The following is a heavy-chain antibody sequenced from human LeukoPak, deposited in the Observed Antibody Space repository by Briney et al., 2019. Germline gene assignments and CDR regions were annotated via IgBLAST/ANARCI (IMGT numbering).Heavy chain of an antibody. V-gene: IGHV3-21*01. CDR3: ARVRIQLFDAFDI. CDR2: ISSSSSYI. D-gene: IGHD5-18*01. CDR1: GFTFSSYS. J-gene: IGHJ3*02. Sequence: RGSLRLYCAASGFTFSSYSMNWVRQAPGKGLEWVSSISSSSSYIYYADSVKGRFTISRDNAKNSLYLQMNSLRAEDTAVYYCARVRIQLFDAFDIWGQGTMVTVSS.